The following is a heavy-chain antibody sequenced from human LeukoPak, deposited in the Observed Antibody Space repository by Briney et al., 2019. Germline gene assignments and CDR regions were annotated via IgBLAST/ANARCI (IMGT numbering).Heavy chain of an antibody. CDR1: GFTFSSYA. V-gene: IGHV3-30-3*01. Sequence: PGRSLRLSCAASGFTFSSYAMHWVRQAPGKGLEWVAVISYDGSNKYYADSVKGRFTISRDNSKNTLYLQMNSLRAEDTAVYYCAREGRYYYDSSGCDFDYWGQGTLVTVSS. CDR2: ISYDGSNK. D-gene: IGHD3-22*01. CDR3: AREGRYYYDSSGCDFDY. J-gene: IGHJ4*02.